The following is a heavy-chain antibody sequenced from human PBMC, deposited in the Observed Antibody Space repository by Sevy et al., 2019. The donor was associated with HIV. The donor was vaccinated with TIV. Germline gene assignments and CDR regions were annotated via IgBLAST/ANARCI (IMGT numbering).Heavy chain of an antibody. J-gene: IGHJ4*02. D-gene: IGHD6-13*01. V-gene: IGHV3-7*01. Sequence: GGSLRLSCAASGFSLNTYWMSWVRQAPGKGLEWVANIKQDGSVTYYVDSVKGRLTISRDNARNFKYQQMNSLRAEDKARYYCVGAEAAEVSFWGQRPLLTVSS. CDR1: GFSLNTYW. CDR3: VGAEAAEVSF. CDR2: IKQDGSVT.